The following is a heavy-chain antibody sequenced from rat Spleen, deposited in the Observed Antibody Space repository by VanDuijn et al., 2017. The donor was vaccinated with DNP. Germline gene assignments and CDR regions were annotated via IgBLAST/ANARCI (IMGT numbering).Heavy chain of an antibody. J-gene: IGHJ2*01. V-gene: IGHV5S13*01. CDR1: GFTFSNYG. D-gene: IGHD1-7*01. Sequence: EVQLVESGGGLVQPGRSLKLSCAASGFTFSNYGMAWVRQAPTKGLEWVTTISASGGSTYYRDSVKGRFTISRNNAEDTLYLQGDSLRSEDTATYYCTSGLYWGQGVMVTVSS. CDR2: ISASGGST. CDR3: TSGLY.